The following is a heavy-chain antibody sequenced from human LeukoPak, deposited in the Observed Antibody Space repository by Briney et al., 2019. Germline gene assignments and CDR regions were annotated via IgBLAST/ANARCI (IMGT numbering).Heavy chain of an antibody. CDR1: GGSISSYY. J-gene: IGHJ5*02. V-gene: IGHV4-59*01. Sequence: SETLSLTCTVSGGSISSYYWSWIRQPPGKGLEWIGYIYYSGSTNYNPSLKSRVTISVDTSKNQFSLKLSYVTAADTAVYYCARAPNLNDYGDYGAPWFDPWGQGTLVTVSS. D-gene: IGHD4-17*01. CDR3: ARAPNLNDYGDYGAPWFDP. CDR2: IYYSGST.